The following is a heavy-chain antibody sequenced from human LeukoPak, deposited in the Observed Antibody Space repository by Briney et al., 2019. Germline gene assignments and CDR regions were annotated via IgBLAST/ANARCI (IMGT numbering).Heavy chain of an antibody. D-gene: IGHD2-15*01. CDR3: ARDLVVVAATHDAFDI. J-gene: IGHJ3*02. Sequence: GGSQRLSCAASGFTFDDYGMSWVRHAPGKGLEWVSGINWNGGSTGYADSVKGRFTISRDNAKNSLYLQMNSLRAEDTALYHCARDLVVVAATHDAFDIWGQGTKVTVSS. V-gene: IGHV3-20*01. CDR1: GFTFDDYG. CDR2: INWNGGST.